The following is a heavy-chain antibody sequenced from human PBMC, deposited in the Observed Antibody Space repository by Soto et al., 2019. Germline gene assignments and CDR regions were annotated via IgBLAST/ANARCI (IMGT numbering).Heavy chain of an antibody. J-gene: IGHJ4*02. D-gene: IGHD3-10*01. Sequence: GASVKVSCKASGYTFTSYDINWVRQATGQRLEWMGWINAGNGNTKYSQKFQGRVTITRDTSASTAYMELSSLRSEDTAVYYCASTSVYGSGSYYNDYWGQGTLVTVSS. CDR3: ASTSVYGSGSYYNDY. CDR1: GYTFTSYD. CDR2: INAGNGNT. V-gene: IGHV1-3*01.